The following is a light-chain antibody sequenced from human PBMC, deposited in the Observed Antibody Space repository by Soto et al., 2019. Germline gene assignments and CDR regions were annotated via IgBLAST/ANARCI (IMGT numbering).Light chain of an antibody. V-gene: IGKV3-11*01. Sequence: EIVLTQSPATLSLCPGERATLSFRASQSVSNYLSWYQQKPGQAPRLLMYETSRRATGIPARFSGSGSGTDFTLTISSLEPEDFAVYYCQQRHNWRDTFGQGTRLEIK. J-gene: IGKJ5*01. CDR3: QQRHNWRDT. CDR2: ETS. CDR1: QSVSNY.